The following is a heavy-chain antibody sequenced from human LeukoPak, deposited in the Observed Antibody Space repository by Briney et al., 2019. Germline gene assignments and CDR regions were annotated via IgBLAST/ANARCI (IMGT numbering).Heavy chain of an antibody. J-gene: IGHJ4*02. CDR2: IKQDETEK. CDR1: GFTFSTYG. D-gene: IGHD1-1*01. Sequence: GGSLRLSCAASGFTFSTYGMNWVRQAPGKGLEWVAIIKQDETEKYYVDSVKGRFSISRDNSKNTLCLQMNSLRAEDTAVYYCANGMERRPRAWDYWGQGTLVTVSS. V-gene: IGHV3-7*01. CDR3: ANGMERRPRAWDY.